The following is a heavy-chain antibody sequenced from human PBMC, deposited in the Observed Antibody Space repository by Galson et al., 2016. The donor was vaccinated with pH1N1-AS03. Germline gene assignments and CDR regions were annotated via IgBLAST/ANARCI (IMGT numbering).Heavy chain of an antibody. J-gene: IGHJ3*02. CDR2: ISAFSGNT. Sequence: SVKVSCKASGYTVTTYGITWVRRAPGQGLEWMGWISAFSGNTVYAQSLQGRVTISIDTSTTTVYMELRNLGSDDTAVYYCASRLRGLVGFRDAFDIWGQGTLLTVSS. CDR1: GYTVTTYG. D-gene: IGHD3-10*01. V-gene: IGHV1-18*01. CDR3: ASRLRGLVGFRDAFDI.